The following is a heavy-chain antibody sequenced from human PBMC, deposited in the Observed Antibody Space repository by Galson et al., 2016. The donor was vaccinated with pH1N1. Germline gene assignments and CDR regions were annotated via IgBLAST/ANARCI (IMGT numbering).Heavy chain of an antibody. CDR3: ATAVTWYFDY. J-gene: IGHJ4*02. Sequence: SVKVSCKASGAPFSSYAISWLRQAPGQGLEWMGGIIGMFGTTHYAQKFQGRLTIIADESTSTAYMELSSLTSDDSAVYYCATAVTWYFDYWGQGTVVTVFS. D-gene: IGHD4-17*01. CDR1: GAPFSSYA. V-gene: IGHV1-69*13. CDR2: IIGMFGTT.